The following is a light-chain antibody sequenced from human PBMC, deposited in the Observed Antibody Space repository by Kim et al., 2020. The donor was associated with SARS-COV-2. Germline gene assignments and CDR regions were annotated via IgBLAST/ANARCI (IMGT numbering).Light chain of an antibody. CDR3: QQYYSYTLT. Sequence: ASTGGRVTITCRASQNINNYLAWYQQEPGRAPKFLIHSASTLQSGVPSRFSGSGSGTDFTLTINNLQSEDFATYYCQQYYSYTLTFGGGTKVDIK. CDR1: QNINNY. CDR2: SAS. V-gene: IGKV1-8*01. J-gene: IGKJ4*01.